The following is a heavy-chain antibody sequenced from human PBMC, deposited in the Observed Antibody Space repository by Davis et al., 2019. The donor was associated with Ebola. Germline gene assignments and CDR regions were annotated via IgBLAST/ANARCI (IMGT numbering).Heavy chain of an antibody. CDR2: INPSGGST. V-gene: IGHV1-46*01. J-gene: IGHJ4*02. D-gene: IGHD3-16*02. CDR1: GYTFTSYY. CDR3: ARFTYYDYIWGSYRYTGCDY. Sequence: AASVKVSCKASGYTFTSYYMHWVRQAPGQGLEWMGIINPSGGSTSYAQKFQGRVTMTTDTSTSTAYMELRSLRSDDTAVYYCARFTYYDYIWGSYRYTGCDYWGQGTLVTVSS.